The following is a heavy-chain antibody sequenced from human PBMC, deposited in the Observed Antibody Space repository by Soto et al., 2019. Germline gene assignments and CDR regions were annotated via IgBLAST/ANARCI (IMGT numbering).Heavy chain of an antibody. CDR3: ARAARLYYGMDV. J-gene: IGHJ6*02. Sequence: LSETLSLTCAVYGGSFSGYYWSWIRQPPGKGLGWIGEINHSGSTNYNPSLKSRVTISVDTSKNQFSLKLSSVTAADTAVYYCARAARLYYGMDVWGQGTTVTVSS. V-gene: IGHV4-34*01. CDR2: INHSGST. CDR1: GGSFSGYY.